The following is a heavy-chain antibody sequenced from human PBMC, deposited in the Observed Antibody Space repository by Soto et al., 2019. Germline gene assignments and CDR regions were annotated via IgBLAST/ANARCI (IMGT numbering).Heavy chain of an antibody. D-gene: IGHD3-3*01. CDR1: GGSISSGGYY. V-gene: IGHV4-31*03. Sequence: QVQLQESGPGLVKPSQTLPLTCTVSGGSISSGGYYWSWIRQHPGKGLEWIGYIHYSGNTLYNPSLKSRVTMSVDTSKNQVSLKLSSVTAADTAVYYCAKAIGIDFSWFDPWGQGTLVPVSS. CDR3: AKAIGIDFSWFDP. CDR2: IHYSGNT. J-gene: IGHJ5*02.